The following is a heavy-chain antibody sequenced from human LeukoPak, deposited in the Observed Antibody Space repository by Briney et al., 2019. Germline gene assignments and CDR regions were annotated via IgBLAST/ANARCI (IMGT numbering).Heavy chain of an antibody. D-gene: IGHD2-21*01. Sequence: GGSLRLSCAASGFTFSPYWVHWVRQAPGKGLVWVSCIKSDGSTTYADSVRGRFTISRDNAQNTLYLQMNSLSAEDTAVYYCARDYSYGLDVWGQGTTVTVSS. V-gene: IGHV3-74*01. J-gene: IGHJ6*02. CDR3: ARDYSYGLDV. CDR1: GFTFSPYW. CDR2: IKSDGST.